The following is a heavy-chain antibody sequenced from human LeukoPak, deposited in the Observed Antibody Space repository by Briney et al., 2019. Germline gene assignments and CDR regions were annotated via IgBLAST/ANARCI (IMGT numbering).Heavy chain of an antibody. J-gene: IGHJ3*02. Sequence: PGGSLRLSCAASGFTFSSYEMNWVRQAPGKGLEWVSYISSSGSTIYYADSVKGRFTISRDNAKNSLYLQMNSLRAEDTAVYYCARDYSSGWAAFDIWGQGTMVTVSS. D-gene: IGHD6-19*01. CDR3: ARDYSSGWAAFDI. CDR2: ISSSGSTI. CDR1: GFTFSSYE. V-gene: IGHV3-48*03.